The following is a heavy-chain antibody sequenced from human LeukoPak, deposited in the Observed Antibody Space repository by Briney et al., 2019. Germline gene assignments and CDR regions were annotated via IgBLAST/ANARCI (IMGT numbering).Heavy chain of an antibody. CDR3: ARVKVIWQRVFPTETTTVSRYFDY. D-gene: IGHD4-17*01. Sequence: GGSLRLSCAASGFTFSSYWMSWVRQAPGKGLEWVANIERDGNEKYYVDSVKGRFTISRDNAKNSLYLQMNSLRAEDTAVYYCARVKVIWQRVFPTETTTVSRYFDYWGQGTLVTVSS. V-gene: IGHV3-7*01. CDR1: GFTFSSYW. J-gene: IGHJ4*02. CDR2: IERDGNEK.